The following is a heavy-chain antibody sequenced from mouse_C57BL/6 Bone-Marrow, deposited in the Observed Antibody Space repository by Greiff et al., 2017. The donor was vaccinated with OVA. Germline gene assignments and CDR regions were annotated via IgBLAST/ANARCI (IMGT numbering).Heavy chain of an antibody. V-gene: IGHV1-4*01. CDR2: INPSSGYT. CDR3: ARRMSTVVATD. CDR1: GYTFTSYT. J-gene: IGHJ2*01. Sequence: VKLMESGAELARPGASVKMSCKASGYTFTSYTMHWVKQRPGQGLEWIGYINPSSGYTKYNQKFKDKATLTADKSSSTAYMQLSSLTSEDSAVYYCARRMSTVVATDWGQGTTLTVSS. D-gene: IGHD1-1*01.